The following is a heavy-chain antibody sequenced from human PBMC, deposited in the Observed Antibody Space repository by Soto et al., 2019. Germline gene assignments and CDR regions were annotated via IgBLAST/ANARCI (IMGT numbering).Heavy chain of an antibody. CDR1: GFAFSTHA. CDR3: SRRSSGWYFDY. J-gene: IGHJ4*02. Sequence: GGSLRLSCAASGFAFSTHAMNWVRQAPGRGLAWVSSITPSGDNTYYADSVKGRFTISRDNSKNTLYLQMNSLRAEDTAVYYCSRRSSGWYFDYWGQGTLVTVSS. D-gene: IGHD6-19*01. V-gene: IGHV3-23*01. CDR2: ITPSGDNT.